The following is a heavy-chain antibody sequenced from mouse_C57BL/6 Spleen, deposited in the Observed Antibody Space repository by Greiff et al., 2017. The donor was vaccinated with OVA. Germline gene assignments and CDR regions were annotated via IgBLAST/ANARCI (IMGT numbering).Heavy chain of an antibody. Sequence: QVQLQQPGAELVKPGASVKLSCKASGYTFTSYWMHWVKQRPGQGLEWIGMIHPNSGSTNYNEKLKSKATLTVDKSSSTAYMQLSSLTSEDSAVYYCAREKYGNYEGFDYWGQGTTLTVSS. CDR3: AREKYGNYEGFDY. CDR2: IHPNSGST. V-gene: IGHV1-64*01. D-gene: IGHD2-1*01. J-gene: IGHJ2*01. CDR1: GYTFTSYW.